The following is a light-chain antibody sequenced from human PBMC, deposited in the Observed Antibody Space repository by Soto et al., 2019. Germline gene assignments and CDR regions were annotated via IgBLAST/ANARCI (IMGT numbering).Light chain of an antibody. CDR3: QTWGTGIRV. Sequence: QLLLTQSPSASASLGASVKLTCTLSSGHSSYAIAWHQQQPEKGPRYLMKLNSDGSHSKGDGIPDRFSGSSSGAERYLTISSLQSEDEADYYCQTWGTGIRVFGTGTKVTVL. CDR1: SGHSSYA. J-gene: IGLJ1*01. CDR2: LNSDGSH. V-gene: IGLV4-69*01.